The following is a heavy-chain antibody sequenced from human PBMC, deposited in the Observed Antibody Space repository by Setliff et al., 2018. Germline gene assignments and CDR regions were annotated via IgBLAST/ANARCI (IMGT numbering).Heavy chain of an antibody. Sequence: GSGPTLVNPTQTLTLTCTFSGFSLSTSGVGVGWIRQPPGKGLEWIGEINHSGSTNYNPSLKSRVTISVDTSKNQFSLKLSSVTAADTAVYYCARGRGDYWGQGTLVTVSS. J-gene: IGHJ4*02. CDR2: INHSGST. CDR1: GFSLSTSGVG. CDR3: ARGRGDY. V-gene: IGHV4-39*07.